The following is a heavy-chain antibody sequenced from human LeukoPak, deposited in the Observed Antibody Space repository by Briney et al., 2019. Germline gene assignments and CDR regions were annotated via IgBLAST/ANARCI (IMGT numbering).Heavy chain of an antibody. V-gene: IGHV3-23*01. CDR2: ISGSGGST. CDR1: GFTVSSNY. Sequence: PGGSLRLSCAASGFTVSSNYMSWVRQAPGKGLEWVSAISGSGGSTYYADSVKGRFTISRDNPKNTLYLQMNSLRAEDTAVYYCAKDYEERWLQYYFDYWGQGTLVTVSS. D-gene: IGHD5-24*01. CDR3: AKDYEERWLQYYFDY. J-gene: IGHJ4*02.